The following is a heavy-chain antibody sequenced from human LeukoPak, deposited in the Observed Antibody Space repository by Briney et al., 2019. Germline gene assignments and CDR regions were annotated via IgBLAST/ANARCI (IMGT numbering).Heavy chain of an antibody. Sequence: PSETLSLTCTVSGASTSHFYWNWIRQPPRRGLELIGYLHNSGSSKHNPSLNSRVTISIDTSNNQFSLQLTSVTAADTAIYYSARSAEWLRNAFDIWGQGTMVSVSS. CDR1: GASTSHFY. V-gene: IGHV4-59*01. D-gene: IGHD5-12*01. CDR2: LHNSGSS. CDR3: ARSAEWLRNAFDI. J-gene: IGHJ3*02.